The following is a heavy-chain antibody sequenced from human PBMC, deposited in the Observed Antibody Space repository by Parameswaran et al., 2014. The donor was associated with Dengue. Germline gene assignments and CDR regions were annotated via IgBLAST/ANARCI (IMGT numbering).Heavy chain of an antibody. Sequence: WIRQPPGKGLECIGSIHYTGSTYYTPPLKSRATISVDTSKNQFSLTLSSVTAADTAVYYCARQVDCPGGICYFYFDYWGQGIQVTVSS. CDR2: IHYTGST. V-gene: IGHV4-39*07. D-gene: IGHD2-8*02. J-gene: IGHJ4*02. CDR3: ARQVDCPGGICYFYFDY.